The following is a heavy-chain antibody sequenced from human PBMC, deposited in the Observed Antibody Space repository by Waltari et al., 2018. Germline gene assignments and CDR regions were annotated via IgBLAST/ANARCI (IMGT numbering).Heavy chain of an antibody. D-gene: IGHD4-17*01. J-gene: IGHJ6*02. CDR3: ARDWRETTTYGDYSMSGMDV. CDR2: INPNSGGT. Sequence: QVQLVRSGAEVKKPGASVKVSCKASGSTFTGYNMPWVRQAPGPGLGWMGWINPNSGGTNYAQKFQGRVTMTRDTSISTAYMELSRLRSDDTAVYYCARDWRETTTYGDYSMSGMDVWGQGTTVTVSS. V-gene: IGHV1-2*02. CDR1: GSTFTGYN.